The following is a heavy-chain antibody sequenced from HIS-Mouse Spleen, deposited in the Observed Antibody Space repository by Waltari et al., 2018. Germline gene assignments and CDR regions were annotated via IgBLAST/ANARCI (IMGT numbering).Heavy chain of an antibody. D-gene: IGHD3-3*01. CDR1: GFTFSNAW. V-gene: IGHV3-15*02. J-gene: IGHJ4*02. CDR2: IKSKTDGGTT. CDR3: NTDQTYYDFWSGYYTGTMEGG. Sequence: VQLVESGGALVKPGGSLRLSCAASGFTFSNAWMSWVRQAPGKGLEWVGRIKSKTDGGTTYDAATVKGRVTRSRDDSKNTLYLQMNSLKTEDTAVYYCNTDQTYYDFWSGYYTGTMEGGWGQGTLVTVSS.